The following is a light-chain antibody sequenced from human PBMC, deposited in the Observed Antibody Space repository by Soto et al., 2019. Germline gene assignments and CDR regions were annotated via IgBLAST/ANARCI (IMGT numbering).Light chain of an antibody. V-gene: IGKV3-20*01. J-gene: IGKJ3*01. CDR2: GAS. CDR3: QQYGSSPLT. CDR1: QNVSSSY. Sequence: DIVLTQSPGTLSLSPGERATLSCRASQNVSSSYLAWYQQKPGQAPRLLIYGASSRATGIPARFSGSGSGTDFTLTISRLEPEDFAVYYCQQYGSSPLTFGPGTKVDIK.